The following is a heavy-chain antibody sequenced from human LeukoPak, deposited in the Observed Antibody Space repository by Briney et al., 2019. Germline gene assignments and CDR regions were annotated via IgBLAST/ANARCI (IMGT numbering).Heavy chain of an antibody. CDR3: ARHSDYDILTSPNDY. CDR1: GFTFSSYS. V-gene: IGHV3-48*04. Sequence: GGSLRLSCAASGFTFSSYSMNWVRQAPGKGLEWVSYISSSGSTIYYADSVKGRFTISRDNAKNSLYLQMNSLGAEDTAVYYCARHSDYDILTSPNDYWGQGTLVTVSS. J-gene: IGHJ4*02. D-gene: IGHD3-9*01. CDR2: ISSSGSTI.